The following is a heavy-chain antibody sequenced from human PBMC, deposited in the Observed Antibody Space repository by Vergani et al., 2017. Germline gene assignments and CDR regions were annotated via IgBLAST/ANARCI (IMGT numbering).Heavy chain of an antibody. CDR2: VEDSGYF. Sequence: QVQLQESGPGLVRPSETLSLTCTVSGGSLSGYYWNWIRQTPGEGLEWIGYVEDSGYFNYNPSLKTRVSMSSDTSTNQFSLMLSSVTVADTAGYYCARSIVSRNPPDYFDNWGQGTLVTVSS. CDR1: GGSLSGYY. D-gene: IGHD1-14*01. V-gene: IGHV4-59*01. CDR3: ARSIVSRNPPDYFDN. J-gene: IGHJ4*02.